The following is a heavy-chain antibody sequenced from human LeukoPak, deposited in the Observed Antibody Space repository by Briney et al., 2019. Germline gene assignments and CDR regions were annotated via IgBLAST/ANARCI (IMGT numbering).Heavy chain of an antibody. Sequence: ASVKVSCKASGYTFTSYGISWVRQAPGQGLEWMGWISAYNGNTNYAQKLQGRVTMTTDTSTSTAYMELRSLRSDDTAVYYCARTRIASAYYDYVWGSYCYPDYWGQGTLVTVSS. CDR3: ARTRIASAYYDYVWGSYCYPDY. CDR1: GYTFTSYG. V-gene: IGHV1-18*01. J-gene: IGHJ4*02. D-gene: IGHD3-16*02. CDR2: ISAYNGNT.